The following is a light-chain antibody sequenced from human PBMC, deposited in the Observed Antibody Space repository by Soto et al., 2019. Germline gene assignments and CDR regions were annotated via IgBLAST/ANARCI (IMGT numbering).Light chain of an antibody. J-gene: IGLJ1*01. Sequence: QSALTQPASVSGSPGQSITISCSRTSSDIGAYDYVSWYHQHPGRAPKLIIYEVSHRFSGLSYRFSGSKSGNTASLTISGLQAEDEGDYYCTSFAPGRVYGFGSGTKVTVL. V-gene: IGLV2-14*03. CDR3: TSFAPGRVYG. CDR2: EVS. CDR1: SSDIGAYDY.